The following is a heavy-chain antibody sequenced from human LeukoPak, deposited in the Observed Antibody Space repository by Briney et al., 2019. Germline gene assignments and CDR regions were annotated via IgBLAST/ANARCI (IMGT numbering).Heavy chain of an antibody. CDR2: INHSGST. D-gene: IGHD2-15*01. V-gene: IGHV4-34*01. CDR3: ARERSLGYCSDGSCYGDAFDF. J-gene: IGHJ3*01. Sequence: SETLSLTCAVYGGCFSGYYWSWIRQPPGKGLERIREINHSGSTNYNPSLKSRVTISADTSKNQFSLKLSSVTAADTAVYYCARERSLGYCSDGSCYGDAFDFWGQGTMVTVSS. CDR1: GGCFSGYY.